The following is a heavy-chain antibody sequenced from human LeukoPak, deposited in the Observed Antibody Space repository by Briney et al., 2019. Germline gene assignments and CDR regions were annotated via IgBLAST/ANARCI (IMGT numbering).Heavy chain of an antibody. V-gene: IGHV1-18*01. J-gene: IGHJ4*02. CDR2: YNGNT. D-gene: IGHD3-3*01. Sequence: YNGNTNYAQKLQGRVTMTTDTSTSTAYMELRSLRSDDTAVYYCARGYNYDFWSGEYFDYWGQGTLVTVSS. CDR3: ARGYNYDFWSGEYFDY.